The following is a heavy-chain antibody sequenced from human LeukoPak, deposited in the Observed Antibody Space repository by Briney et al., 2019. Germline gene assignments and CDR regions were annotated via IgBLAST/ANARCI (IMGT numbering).Heavy chain of an antibody. D-gene: IGHD3-10*01. CDR1: GDSINSLDL. J-gene: IGHJ4*02. CDR2: MYLSGTT. CDR3: ARVWFGELLYQYYFDY. V-gene: IGHV4-4*02. Sequence: PSETLSLTCTVSGDSINSLDLWSWVRQPPGKGLEWIGEMYLSGTTHSNPSVKSRVTISIDKSKNQFSLKLSSVTAADTAVYYCARVWFGELLYQYYFDYWGQGTLVTVSS.